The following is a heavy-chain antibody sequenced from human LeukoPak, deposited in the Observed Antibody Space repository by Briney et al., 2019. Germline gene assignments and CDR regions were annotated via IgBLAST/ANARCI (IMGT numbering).Heavy chain of an antibody. CDR1: GFTFSDFG. CDR3: AKDSSNGWYYLDY. Sequence: PGTSLRLSCAASGFTFSDFGMHWVRQAPGKGLEWVAVISYDGSKKYYADSVKGRFTISRDSSKDTLYLQMNSLRVEDTAVYYCAKDSSNGWYYLDYWGQGTLVTVSS. D-gene: IGHD6-19*01. V-gene: IGHV3-30*18. CDR2: ISYDGSKK. J-gene: IGHJ4*02.